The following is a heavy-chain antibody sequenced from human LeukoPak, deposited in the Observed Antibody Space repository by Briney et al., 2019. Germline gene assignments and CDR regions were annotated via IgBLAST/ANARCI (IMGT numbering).Heavy chain of an antibody. J-gene: IGHJ6*03. CDR1: GFTFYDYG. CDR3: ARLGATTEYYYYYMDV. V-gene: IGHV3-20*04. CDR2: INWNGGST. Sequence: GGSLRLSCAASGFTFYDYGMSWVRQAPGKGLEWASGINWNGGSTGYADSVKGRFTISRDNAKNSLYLQMNSLRAEDTALYYCARLGATTEYYYYYMDVWGKGTTVTVSS. D-gene: IGHD1-26*01.